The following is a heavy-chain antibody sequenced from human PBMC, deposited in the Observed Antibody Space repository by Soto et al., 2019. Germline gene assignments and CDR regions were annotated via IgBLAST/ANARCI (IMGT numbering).Heavy chain of an antibody. V-gene: IGHV1-69*04. CDR3: ARDRCSSTSCYFYMFDP. CDR1: GGTLSSYT. J-gene: IGHJ5*02. Sequence: TSVKVSWKDSGGTLSSYTISWVRQAPGQGLEWMGRIIPILGIANYAQKFQGRVTITADKSTSTAYMELSSLRSEDTALYYCARDRCSSTSCYFYMFDPWGQGTLVTVSS. D-gene: IGHD2-2*01. CDR2: IIPILGIA.